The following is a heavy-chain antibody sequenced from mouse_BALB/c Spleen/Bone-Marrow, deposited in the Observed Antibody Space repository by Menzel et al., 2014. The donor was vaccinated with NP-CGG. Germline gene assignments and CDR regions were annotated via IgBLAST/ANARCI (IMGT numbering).Heavy chain of an antibody. J-gene: IGHJ4*01. D-gene: IGHD1-1*01. Sequence: VQLQESGAELVRPGSSVKISCKASGYAFSSYWMNWVKQRPGQGLEWIGQIYPGDGDTNYKGKFKGKATLTADKSSSTAYMQLSSLTSEDSAVYFCARWITTVVAPYVMDYWGQGTSVTVSS. V-gene: IGHV1-80*01. CDR2: IYPGDGDT. CDR1: GYAFSSYW. CDR3: ARWITTVVAPYVMDY.